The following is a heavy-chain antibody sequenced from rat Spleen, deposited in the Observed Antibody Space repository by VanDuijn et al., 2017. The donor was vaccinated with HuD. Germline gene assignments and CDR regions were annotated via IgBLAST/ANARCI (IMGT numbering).Heavy chain of an antibody. Sequence: EVQLVESGGGLVQPGRXXKLSCAXXXFTXXDYXXXWVXXXPTWGLEWVGSIRTGGGNTYYRDSVEGRFTISRDNAKNTQYWQMDSLRSEDTATYYCTTGTIAAPYWYFDLWGPGTMVTVSS. CDR2: IRTGGGNT. CDR3: TTGTIAAPYWYFDL. D-gene: IGHD1-2*01. CDR1: XFTXXDYX. V-gene: IGHV5S14*01. J-gene: IGHJ1*01.